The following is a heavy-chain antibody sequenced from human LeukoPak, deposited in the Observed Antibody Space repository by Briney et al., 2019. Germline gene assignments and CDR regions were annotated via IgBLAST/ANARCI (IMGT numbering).Heavy chain of an antibody. J-gene: IGHJ4*02. CDR2: ISYDGSNK. CDR3: AREGATGDFWSGYPDY. V-gene: IGHV3-30-3*01. Sequence: GGSLRLSCAASGFTFSSYAMRWVRQAPGKGLEWVAVISYDGSNKYYADSVKGRFTISRDNSKNTLYLQMNSLRAEDTAVYYCAREGATGDFWSGYPDYWGQGTLVTVSS. D-gene: IGHD3-3*01. CDR1: GFTFSSYA.